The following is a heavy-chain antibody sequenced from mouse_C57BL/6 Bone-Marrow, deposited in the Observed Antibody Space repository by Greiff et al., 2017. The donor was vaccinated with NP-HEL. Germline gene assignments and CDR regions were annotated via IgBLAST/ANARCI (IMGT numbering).Heavy chain of an antibody. D-gene: IGHD2-1*01. J-gene: IGHJ4*01. Sequence: EVKLMESGGGLVQPGGSMKLSCVASGFTFSNYWMNWVRQSPEKGLEWVAQIRLKSDNYATHYAESVKGRFTISRADSKRSVYLQMNNLRAEDTGIYYCTGAISYGNSYAMDYWGQGTSVTVSS. CDR1: GFTFSNYW. CDR2: IRLKSDNYAT. CDR3: TGAISYGNSYAMDY. V-gene: IGHV6-3*01.